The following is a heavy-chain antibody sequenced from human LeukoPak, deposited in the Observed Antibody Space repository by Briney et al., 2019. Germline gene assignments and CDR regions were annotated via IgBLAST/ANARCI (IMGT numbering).Heavy chain of an antibody. J-gene: IGHJ4*02. CDR2: IKQDGSEK. Sequence: GGSLRLSCAASGFTFSSYWMSWVRQAPGKGLEWVANIKQDGSEKYYVDSVKGRFTISRDNAKNSLYLQMNSLRAEDAAVYCCGRGSQIGWVRGEEGGGVCYFDYWGQGTLVTVSS. CDR3: GRGSQIGWVRGEEGGGVCYFDY. V-gene: IGHV3-7*03. D-gene: IGHD1-26*01. CDR1: GFTFSSYW.